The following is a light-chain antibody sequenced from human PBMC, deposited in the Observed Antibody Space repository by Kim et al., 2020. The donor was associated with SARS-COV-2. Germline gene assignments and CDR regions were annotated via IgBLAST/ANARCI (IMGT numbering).Light chain of an antibody. V-gene: IGKV3-20*01. Sequence: SPGERATRSCRASQSVSSGYLAWYQQKPGQAPRLLIYGASSRATGIPDRFSGSGSGTDFTLTISRLEPEDFAVYYCQQYGSSPPTLGQGTKVDIK. J-gene: IGKJ1*01. CDR3: QQYGSSPPT. CDR1: QSVSSGY. CDR2: GAS.